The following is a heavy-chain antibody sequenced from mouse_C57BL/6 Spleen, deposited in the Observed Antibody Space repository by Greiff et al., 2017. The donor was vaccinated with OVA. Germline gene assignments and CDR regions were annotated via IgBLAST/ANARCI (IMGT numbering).Heavy chain of an antibody. CDR3: ARREGHYGSSSSIYAMDY. CDR2: ISSGSSTI. Sequence: VQLKESGGGLVKPGGSLKLSCAASGFTFSDYGMHWVRQAPEKGLEWVAYISSGSSTIYYADTVKGRFTISRDNAKNTLFLQMTSLRSEDTAMYYCARREGHYGSSSSIYAMDYWGQGTSVTVSS. CDR1: GFTFSDYG. V-gene: IGHV5-17*01. D-gene: IGHD1-1*01. J-gene: IGHJ4*01.